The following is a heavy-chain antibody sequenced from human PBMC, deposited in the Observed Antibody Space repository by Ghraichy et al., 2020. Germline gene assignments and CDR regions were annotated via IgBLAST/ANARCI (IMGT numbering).Heavy chain of an antibody. CDR1: GYTFTSYG. CDR2: ISAYNGNT. J-gene: IGHJ4*02. Sequence: ASVKVSCKASGYTFTSYGISWVRQAPGQGLEWMGWISAYNGNTNYAQKLQGRVTMTTDTSTSTAYMELRSLRSDDTAVYYCARDGENAERIAAAGFDYWGQGTLVTVSS. CDR3: ARDGENAERIAAAGFDY. D-gene: IGHD6-13*01. V-gene: IGHV1-18*04.